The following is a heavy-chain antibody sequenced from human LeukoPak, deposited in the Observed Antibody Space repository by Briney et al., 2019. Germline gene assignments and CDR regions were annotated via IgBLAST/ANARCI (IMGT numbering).Heavy chain of an antibody. J-gene: IGHJ4*02. D-gene: IGHD3-9*01. CDR3: ARADFDWLNYFDF. Sequence: SETLSLTCTVSGGSISSYYWSGIRQPPGKGLEWIGYIYYGGSTNYNPSLKSRVTMSVDTSKNQFSLKLSSVTAADTAVYYCARADFDWLNYFDFWGQGALVTVSS. V-gene: IGHV4-59*01. CDR1: GGSISSYY. CDR2: IYYGGST.